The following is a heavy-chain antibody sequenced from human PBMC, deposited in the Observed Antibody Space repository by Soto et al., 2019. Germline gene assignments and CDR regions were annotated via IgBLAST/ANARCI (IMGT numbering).Heavy chain of an antibody. CDR2: ISGRGGST. D-gene: IGHD2-2*01. Sequence: EVQLLESGGGFVQPGGSLRLSCAASGFTFTDYAMNWVRQSPGKGLEWVSTISGRGGSTYYADSVKGRFTISRDNSMNTVSLQMNSLRAEDTAIYYCAKDLMYVIVPVAPPNFFASWGKGPLVTVPS. V-gene: IGHV3-23*01. CDR1: GFTFTDYA. CDR3: AKDLMYVIVPVAPPNFFAS. J-gene: IGHJ4*02.